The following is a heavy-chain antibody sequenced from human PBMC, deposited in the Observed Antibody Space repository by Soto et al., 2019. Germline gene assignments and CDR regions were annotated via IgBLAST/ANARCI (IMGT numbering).Heavy chain of an antibody. J-gene: IGHJ4*02. CDR2: FIPILDMA. D-gene: IGHD2-21*01. V-gene: IGHV1-69*02. CDR1: GGTFNTYT. CDR3: AITYCRDNSFPREFDF. Sequence: QVQVVQSGAEVKKPESSVKVSCKPSGGTFNTYTVNWVRLAPGHGLEWMGRFIPILDMANYAQKFQDRVTITADRSTFTAYMELNSLTSDDTAVYYCAITYCRDNSFPREFDFWGPGTRLTVSS.